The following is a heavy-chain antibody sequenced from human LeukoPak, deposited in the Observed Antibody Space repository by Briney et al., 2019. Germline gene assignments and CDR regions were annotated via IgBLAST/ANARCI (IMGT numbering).Heavy chain of an antibody. CDR1: GFTFSSYW. J-gene: IGHJ6*03. D-gene: IGHD4-17*01. Sequence: GGSLRLSCAASGFTFSSYWMSWVRQAPGKGLEWVANIKQDGSEKYYVDSVKGRFTISRDNAKNSLYLQMNSLRAEDTAVYSCARGDYGDYWNYYYMDVWGKGTTVTVSS. V-gene: IGHV3-7*04. CDR3: ARGDYGDYWNYYYMDV. CDR2: IKQDGSEK.